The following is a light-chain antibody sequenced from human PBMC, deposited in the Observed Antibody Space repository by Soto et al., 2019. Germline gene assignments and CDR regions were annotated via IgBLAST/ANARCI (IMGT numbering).Light chain of an antibody. J-gene: IGLJ2*01. Sequence: QSVLTQPASVSGSPGQSITISCTGSSSDVGGFGHVSWYQLYPGNAPKLIIYEVHNRPSGVSGRFSGSKSGNTASLTISGLQAEDDADYFCSSFATGTMVVFGGGTKLTVL. V-gene: IGLV2-14*01. CDR2: EVH. CDR3: SSFATGTMVV. CDR1: SSDVGGFGH.